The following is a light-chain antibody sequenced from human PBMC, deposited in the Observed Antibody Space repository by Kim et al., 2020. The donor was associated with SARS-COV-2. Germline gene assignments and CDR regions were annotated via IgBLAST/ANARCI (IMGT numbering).Light chain of an antibody. J-gene: IGKJ2*01. V-gene: IGKV1-5*03. CDR2: KTS. CDR3: QQYNSYPYT. Sequence: SASVGDRVTITCRASQIFTSWLAWYQQKPGKAPDLLIYKTSTLQSGVPSRFSGSRSDTEFTLTISSLQPDDFATYYCQQYNSYPYTFGQGTKLEI. CDR1: QIFTSW.